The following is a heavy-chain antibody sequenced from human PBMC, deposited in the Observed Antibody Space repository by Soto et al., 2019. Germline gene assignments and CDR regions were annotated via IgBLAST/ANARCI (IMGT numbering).Heavy chain of an antibody. D-gene: IGHD6-13*01. CDR2: IYYSGST. J-gene: IGHJ4*02. CDR1: GGSISSSSYY. CDR3: ARHVGQQLVLDY. Sequence: SETLSLTCTVSGGSISSSSYYWGWIRQPPGKGLEWIGSIYYSGSTYYNPSLKSRVTISVATSKNQFYLKRSSVTAADTAVYYCARHVGQQLVLDYWGQGTLVTVSS. V-gene: IGHV4-39*01.